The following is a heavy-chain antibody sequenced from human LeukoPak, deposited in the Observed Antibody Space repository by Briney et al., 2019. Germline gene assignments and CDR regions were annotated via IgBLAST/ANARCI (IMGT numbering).Heavy chain of an antibody. D-gene: IGHD2-2*01. CDR1: GGTFSSYA. V-gene: IGHV1-69*13. Sequence: ASVKVSCKASGGTFSSYAISWARQAPGQGLEWMGGIIPIFGTANYAQKFQGRVTITADESTSTAYMELSSLRSEDTAVYYCARAVVPAGTLYYYYGMDVWGKGTTVTVSS. CDR2: IIPIFGTA. J-gene: IGHJ6*04. CDR3: ARAVVPAGTLYYYYGMDV.